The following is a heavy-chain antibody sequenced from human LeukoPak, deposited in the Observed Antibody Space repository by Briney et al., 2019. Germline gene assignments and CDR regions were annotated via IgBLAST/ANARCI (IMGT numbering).Heavy chain of an antibody. V-gene: IGHV3-66*01. D-gene: IGHD1-1*01. J-gene: IGHJ4*02. CDR1: GFTVNRTY. CDR2: IYSGGAT. Sequence: GGSLRLSCAASGFTVNRTYMSWVRQAPGRGLEWVSVIYSGGATYYSDSVKGRFTISSDNSKITLYLQMNSLRAEDTAVYYCVRDTATTYYWGQGTLVTVSS. CDR3: VRDTATTYY.